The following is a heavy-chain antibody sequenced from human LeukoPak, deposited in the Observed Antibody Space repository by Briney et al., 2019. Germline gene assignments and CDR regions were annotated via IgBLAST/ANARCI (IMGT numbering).Heavy chain of an antibody. Sequence: GGSLRPSCAASGFTFSSYWMSWVRQAPGKGLEWVANIKQDGSEKYYVDSVKGRFTISRDNAKNSLYLQMNSLRAEDTAVYYCARDPSDSSSWYWNYWGQGTLVTVSS. CDR3: ARDPSDSSSWYWNY. V-gene: IGHV3-7*01. D-gene: IGHD6-13*01. CDR1: GFTFSSYW. J-gene: IGHJ4*02. CDR2: IKQDGSEK.